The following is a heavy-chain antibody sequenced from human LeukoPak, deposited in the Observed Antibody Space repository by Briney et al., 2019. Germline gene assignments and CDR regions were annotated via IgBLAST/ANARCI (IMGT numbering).Heavy chain of an antibody. Sequence: SETLSLTCAVYGGSFSGYYWTWIRQTPEKGLEWIGEMNPSGSTNYNPSLKSRVSISVDTSKNQFSLELSSVTAADTAVYYCARGRQDVTMIVVVMTAVSYYLDVWGKGTTVTVS. V-gene: IGHV4-34*01. CDR2: MNPSGST. D-gene: IGHD3-22*01. CDR3: ARGRQDVTMIVVVMTAVSYYLDV. CDR1: GGSFSGYY. J-gene: IGHJ6*03.